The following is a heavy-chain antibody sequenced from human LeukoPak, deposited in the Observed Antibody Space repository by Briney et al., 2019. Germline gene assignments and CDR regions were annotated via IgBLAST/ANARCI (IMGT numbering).Heavy chain of an antibody. CDR3: ARGGNIVVVPAAHDY. CDR2: INPNSGGT. V-gene: IGHV1-2*02. Sequence: ASVKVSCKASGYTFTSYYMHWVRQAPGQGLEWMGWINPNSGGTNYAQKFQGRVTMTRDTSISTAYMELSRLRSDDTAVYYCARGGNIVVVPAAHDYWGQGTLVTVSS. J-gene: IGHJ4*02. CDR1: GYTFTSYY. D-gene: IGHD2-2*01.